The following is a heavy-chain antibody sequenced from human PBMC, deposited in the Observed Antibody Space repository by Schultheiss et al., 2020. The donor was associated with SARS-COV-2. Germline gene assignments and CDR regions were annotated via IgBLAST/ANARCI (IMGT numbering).Heavy chain of an antibody. CDR1: GFTFSSYG. D-gene: IGHD2-2*01. CDR3: ARDYCSSTSCKINYYYYGMDV. J-gene: IGHJ6*02. Sequence: GESLKISCAASGFTFSSYGMHWVRQAPGKGLVWVSRINSDGSSTSYADSVKGRFTISRDNAKNSLYLQMNSLRAEDTAVYYCARDYCSSTSCKINYYYYGMDVWGQGTTVTVSS. CDR2: INSDGSST. V-gene: IGHV3-74*01.